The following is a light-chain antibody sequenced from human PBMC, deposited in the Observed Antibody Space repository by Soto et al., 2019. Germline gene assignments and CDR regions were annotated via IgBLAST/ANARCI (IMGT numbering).Light chain of an antibody. J-gene: IGKJ1*01. V-gene: IGKV1-6*02. Sequence: AIQMTQSPSSLSASVGDRVTITCRASQGIRNDLGWFQQKPGKAPKSLIYAASTLHGVVPSRFSGSGSGRDFTLTISSLQPDDFATYYCLQDYRYPWTFGQGTKVEI. CDR1: QGIRND. CDR2: AAS. CDR3: LQDYRYPWT.